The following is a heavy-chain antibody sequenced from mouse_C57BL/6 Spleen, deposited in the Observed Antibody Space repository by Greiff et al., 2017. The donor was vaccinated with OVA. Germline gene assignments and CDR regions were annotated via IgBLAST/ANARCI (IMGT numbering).Heavy chain of an antibody. Sequence: QVQLQQSGAELVRPGASVTLSCKASGYTFTDYEMHWVKQTPVHGLEWIGAIDPETGGTAYNQKFKGKAILTADKSSSTAYMELRSLTSEDSAVYYCTKERIYYDYDNYWGQGTTLTVSS. J-gene: IGHJ2*01. CDR1: GYTFTDYE. D-gene: IGHD2-4*01. CDR2: IDPETGGT. V-gene: IGHV1-15*01. CDR3: TKERIYYDYDNY.